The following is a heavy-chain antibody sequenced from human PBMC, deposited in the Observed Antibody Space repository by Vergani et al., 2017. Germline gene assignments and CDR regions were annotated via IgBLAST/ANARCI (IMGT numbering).Heavy chain of an antibody. CDR2: VNNDGST. CDR1: GGSISSGGYY. V-gene: IGHV4-61*08. J-gene: IGHJ4*02. Sequence: QVQLQESGPGLVKPSQTLSLTCTVSGGSISSGGYYWSWIRQPPGKGPEWIGYVNNDGSTNYNPSLGSRVSISLDTSKSQFSLKLTSVTAADTAVYYCARENDIFNGYYSHYFDHWGQGTLVTVSS. D-gene: IGHD3-9*01. CDR3: ARENDIFNGYYSHYFDH.